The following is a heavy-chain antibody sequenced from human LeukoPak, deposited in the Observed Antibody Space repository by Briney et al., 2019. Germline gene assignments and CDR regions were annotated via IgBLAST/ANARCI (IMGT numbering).Heavy chain of an antibody. V-gene: IGHV1-8*01. CDR3: ASDSSGWYYDY. Sequence: ASVKISCKASGYSFTSYDINWVRQATGQGLEWMGYMNPNSYKTGYAQKFQGRVTMTRNTSISTAYMELSSLRSEDTAVYYCASDSSGWYYDYWGQGTLVTVSS. D-gene: IGHD6-19*01. J-gene: IGHJ4*02. CDR2: MNPNSYKT. CDR1: GYSFTSYD.